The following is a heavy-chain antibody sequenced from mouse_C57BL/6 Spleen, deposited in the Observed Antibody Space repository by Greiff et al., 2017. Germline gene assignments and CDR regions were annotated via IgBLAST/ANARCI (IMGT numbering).Heavy chain of an antibody. J-gene: IGHJ4*01. CDR3: ARAGDSYAMDY. Sequence: VQLQQSGAELVKPGASVKMSCKASGYTFTSYWITWVKQRPGQGLEWIGVIYPGSGSTNYNEKFKSKATLTVDTSSSTAYMQLSSLTSEDSAVYYCARAGDSYAMDYWGQGTSVTVSS. V-gene: IGHV1-55*01. CDR2: IYPGSGST. CDR1: GYTFTSYW.